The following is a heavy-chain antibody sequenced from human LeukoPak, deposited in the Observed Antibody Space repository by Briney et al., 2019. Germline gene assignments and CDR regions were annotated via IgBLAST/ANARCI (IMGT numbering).Heavy chain of an antibody. CDR1: GFTFTDDW. J-gene: IGHJ4*01. CDR3: ARDGTAAGLYLDL. CDR2: IRQDGGEK. D-gene: IGHD6-13*01. V-gene: IGHV3-7*01. Sequence: GGSLRLSCAVSGFTFTDDWMNWVRQAPGKGLEWVASIRQDGGEKSYVDSVKGRFTISRDNTKNSLYLQINSLRAEDTAVYYCARDGTAAGLYLDLWGQGTLVTVSS.